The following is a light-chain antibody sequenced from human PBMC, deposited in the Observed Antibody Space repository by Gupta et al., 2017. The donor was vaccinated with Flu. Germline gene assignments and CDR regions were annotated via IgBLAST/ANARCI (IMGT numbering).Light chain of an antibody. J-gene: IGLJ3*02. Sequence: TVTISCSGSSSNIGNNYVSWYQQFPGTAPKLLSDENDRRPSGFPDRFSGSKSGTSANLDITGLQTGDEADYYGGTWDSSLSTWVFGGGTKLTVL. CDR2: END. CDR1: SSNIGNNY. V-gene: IGLV1-51*02. CDR3: GTWDSSLSTWV.